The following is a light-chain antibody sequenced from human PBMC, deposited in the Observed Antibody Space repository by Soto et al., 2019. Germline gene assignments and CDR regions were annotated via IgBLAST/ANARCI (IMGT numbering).Light chain of an antibody. Sequence: DIQMTQSPSTLSASVGDRVTITCRASQSISSWVAWYQQKPGKAPKLLIYKASSLESGVPSRFSGSGSGTEFTLTISSLQPDDFATYYCQQYNSPVAFGQGTKLEIK. V-gene: IGKV1-5*03. CDR1: QSISSW. CDR3: QQYNSPVA. J-gene: IGKJ2*01. CDR2: KAS.